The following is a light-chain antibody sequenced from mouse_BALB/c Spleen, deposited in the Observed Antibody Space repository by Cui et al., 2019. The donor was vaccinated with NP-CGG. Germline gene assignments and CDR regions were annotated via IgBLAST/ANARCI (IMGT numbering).Light chain of an antibody. CDR2: GTN. Sequence: HAVVTHASALPTSPAATLTLTCRSSTGAVTTSNYANWVQEKPDHLFTGLIGGTNNRVPGVPARFSGSLIGDKAALTITGTQTEDEAIYFCALWYSNHWVFGGGTKLTVL. V-gene: IGLV1*01. CDR1: TGAVTTSNY. J-gene: IGLJ1*01. CDR3: ALWYSNHWV.